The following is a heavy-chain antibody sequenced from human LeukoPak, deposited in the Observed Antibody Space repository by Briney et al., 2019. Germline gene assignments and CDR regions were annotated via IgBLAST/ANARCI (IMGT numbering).Heavy chain of an antibody. J-gene: IGHJ4*02. D-gene: IGHD2-15*01. Sequence: KPSETLSLTCTVSGGSMNSYYWSWIRQPPGKGLEWIGYIYYSGSTNYNPSLKSRVTMSVDTSKNQFSLKLSSVTAADTAVYYCARQKGFTSGFDYWGQGTLVTVSS. CDR3: ARQKGFTSGFDY. CDR1: GGSMNSYY. V-gene: IGHV4-59*08. CDR2: IYYSGST.